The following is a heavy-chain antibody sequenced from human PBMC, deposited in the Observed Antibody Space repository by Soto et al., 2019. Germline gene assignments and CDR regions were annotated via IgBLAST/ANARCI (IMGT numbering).Heavy chain of an antibody. D-gene: IGHD6-19*01. CDR1: GLTFGDYA. CDR3: TRENSSGWYEIRYYYYGMDV. CDR2: IRSKAYGGTT. J-gene: IGHJ6*02. V-gene: IGHV3-49*04. Sequence: SLRLSCTASGLTFGDYAMSWVRQAPGKGLEWVGFIRSKAYGGTTEYAASVKGRFTISRDDSKSIAYLQMNSLKTEDTAVYYCTRENSSGWYEIRYYYYGMDVWGQGTTVTVSS.